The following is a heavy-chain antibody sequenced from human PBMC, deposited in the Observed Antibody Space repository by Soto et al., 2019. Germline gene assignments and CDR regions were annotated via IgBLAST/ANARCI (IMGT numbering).Heavy chain of an antibody. J-gene: IGHJ3*02. CDR1: GFTFSDYY. Sequence: GGSLRLSCAASGFTFSDYYMSWIRQAPGKGLEWVSYISGSGRTIYYADSVKGRFTISRDNAENSLYLQMNSLRAEDTAVYYCARAPGSSDAFDIWGQGTMVTVSS. V-gene: IGHV3-11*01. CDR3: ARAPGSSDAFDI. D-gene: IGHD2-15*01. CDR2: ISGSGRTI.